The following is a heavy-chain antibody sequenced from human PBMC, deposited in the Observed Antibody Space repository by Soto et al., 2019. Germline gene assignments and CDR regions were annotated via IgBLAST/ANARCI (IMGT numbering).Heavy chain of an antibody. V-gene: IGHV4-59*01. Sequence: KPSETLSLTCTVSGGSISSYYWSWIRQPPGKGLEWIGYIYCSGSTNYNPSLKSRVTISVDTSKNQFSLKLSSVTAADTAVYYCARIGLGTANRGPYGDYDNYYYMDVWGKGTTVTVSS. CDR3: ARIGLGTANRGPYGDYDNYYYMDV. CDR2: IYCSGST. J-gene: IGHJ6*03. D-gene: IGHD4-17*01. CDR1: GGSISSYY.